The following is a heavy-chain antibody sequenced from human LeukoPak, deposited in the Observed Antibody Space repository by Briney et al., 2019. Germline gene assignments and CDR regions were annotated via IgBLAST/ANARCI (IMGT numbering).Heavy chain of an antibody. D-gene: IGHD6-19*01. CDR1: GYSFTSYW. CDR2: IYPGDSDT. V-gene: IGHV5-51*01. Sequence: GESLKISCKGSGYSFTSYWIGWVRQMPGKGLEWMGIIYPGDSDTRYSPSFQGQVTISADKSINTAYLQWSSLQASDTAMYYCARHYCGSGWSHSLDYWGQGTLVTVSS. CDR3: ARHYCGSGWSHSLDY. J-gene: IGHJ4*02.